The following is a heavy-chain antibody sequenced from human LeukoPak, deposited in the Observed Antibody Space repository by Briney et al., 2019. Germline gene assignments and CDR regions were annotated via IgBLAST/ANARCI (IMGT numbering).Heavy chain of an antibody. CDR2: IYTTVST. V-gene: IGHV4-4*07. Sequence: PSETLSLTCTVSGGSISVYYWSWIRQPAGKGLEWLGRIYTTVSTNYNPSLRSRVTMSVDTSKNQFSLKLSSVTAADTAVYYCARDYCGGDCYTSYHYYYMDVWGKGTTVTVSS. J-gene: IGHJ6*03. D-gene: IGHD2-21*02. CDR1: GGSISVYY. CDR3: ARDYCGGDCYTSYHYYYMDV.